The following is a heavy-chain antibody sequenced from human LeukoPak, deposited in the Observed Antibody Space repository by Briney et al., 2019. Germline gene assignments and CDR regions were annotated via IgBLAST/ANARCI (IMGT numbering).Heavy chain of an antibody. V-gene: IGHV4-34*01. D-gene: IGHD3-10*01. CDR3: ARGLGNVLLWFGNYFDY. CDR2: IYYSGST. CDR1: GFTFSDYY. J-gene: IGHJ4*02. Sequence: GSLRLSCAASGFTFSDYYMNWIREPPGKGLEWIASIYYSGSTNYNPSLKSRVTISVDTSKNQFSLKLSSVTAADTAVYYCARGLGNVLLWFGNYFDYWGQGTLVTVSS.